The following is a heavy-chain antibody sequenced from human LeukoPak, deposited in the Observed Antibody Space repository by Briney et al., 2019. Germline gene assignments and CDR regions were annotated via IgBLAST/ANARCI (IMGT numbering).Heavy chain of an antibody. D-gene: IGHD3-3*01. CDR3: ASSYYDFWSGYPSWFDP. J-gene: IGHJ5*02. CDR2: IYYSGST. CDR1: GGSISFYY. V-gene: IGHV4-59*01. Sequence: SETLSLTCTVSGGSISFYYWSWIRQPPGKGLEWIGYIYYSGSTNYNPSLKSRVTISVDASKNQFSLKLSSVTAADTAVYYCASSYYDFWSGYPSWFDPWGQGTLVTVSS.